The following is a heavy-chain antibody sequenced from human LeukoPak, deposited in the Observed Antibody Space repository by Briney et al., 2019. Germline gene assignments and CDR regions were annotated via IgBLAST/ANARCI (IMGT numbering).Heavy chain of an antibody. CDR2: IKQDGSEK. Sequence: PGGSLRLSCAASGFTFSSYWMSWVRQAPGKGLGWVAHIKQDGSEKYYVDSVKGRFTISRDNAKNSLYLQMNSLRAEDTAVYYCARQLRYFDCLLEFDYWGQGTLVTVSS. CDR1: GFTFSSYW. CDR3: ARQLRYFDCLLEFDY. V-gene: IGHV3-7*01. J-gene: IGHJ4*02. D-gene: IGHD3-9*01.